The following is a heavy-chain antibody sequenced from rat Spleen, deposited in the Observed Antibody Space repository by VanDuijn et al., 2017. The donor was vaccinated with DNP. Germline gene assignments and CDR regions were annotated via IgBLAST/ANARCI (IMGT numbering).Heavy chain of an antibody. J-gene: IGHJ2*01. CDR1: GFTFSDYN. Sequence: EVQLVESGGGLVQPGRSLKLSCVASGFTFSDYNMAWVRQAPKKGLEWVATIFYAGTTTYYRDSVKGRFTISRDNAKSTLYLQMDSLRSEDTATYYCARPKYYGYNLPFDYWGQGVMVTVSS. V-gene: IGHV5-7*01. CDR2: IFYAGTTT. CDR3: ARPKYYGYNLPFDY. D-gene: IGHD1-9*01.